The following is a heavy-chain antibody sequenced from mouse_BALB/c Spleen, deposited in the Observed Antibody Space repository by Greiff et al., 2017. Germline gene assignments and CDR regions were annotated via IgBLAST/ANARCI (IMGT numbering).Heavy chain of an antibody. CDR1: GFTFSSFG. CDR3: ARSGTAPYAMDY. Sequence: EVQRVESGGGLVQPGGSRKLSCAASGFTFSSFGMHWVRQAPEKGLEWVAYISSGSSTIYYADTVKGRFTISRDNPKNTLFLQMTSLRSEDTAMYYCARSGTAPYAMDYWGQGTSVTVSS. D-gene: IGHD1-2*01. CDR2: ISSGSSTI. J-gene: IGHJ4*01. V-gene: IGHV5-17*02.